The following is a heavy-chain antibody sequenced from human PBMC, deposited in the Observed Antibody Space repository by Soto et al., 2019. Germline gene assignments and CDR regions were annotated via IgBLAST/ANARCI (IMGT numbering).Heavy chain of an antibody. J-gene: IGHJ4*02. Sequence: PGESLKISCKASGYRFTSSWIGWVRQMPGKGLEWMGIIYPGDSDTRYRPSFQGQVTISADKSSSTAYLQWNSLQASDTAMYYCARLPGIVGPGTVFPDNWGQGTMVTVSS. D-gene: IGHD1-1*01. CDR2: IYPGDSDT. CDR3: ARLPGIVGPGTVFPDN. V-gene: IGHV5-51*01. CDR1: GYRFTSSW.